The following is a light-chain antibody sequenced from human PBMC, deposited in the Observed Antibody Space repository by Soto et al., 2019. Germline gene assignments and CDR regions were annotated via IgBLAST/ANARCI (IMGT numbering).Light chain of an antibody. CDR2: EVS. J-gene: IGKJ3*01. CDR1: QSLLHSDGKTY. V-gene: IGKV2D-29*01. Sequence: DIVMTQSPLSLSVTPGQPASISCKSSQSLLHSDGKTYLYWYLQKPCQPPHLLIHEVSNRFSGVPDRFSGSGSGTEFTLKISRVEAEDVGLYYCMQTIQFPLFTFGPGTKVDIK. CDR3: MQTIQFPLFT.